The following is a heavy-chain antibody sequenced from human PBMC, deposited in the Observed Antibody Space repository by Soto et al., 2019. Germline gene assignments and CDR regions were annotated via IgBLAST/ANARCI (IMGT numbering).Heavy chain of an antibody. D-gene: IGHD6-19*01. Sequence: QVQLQESGPGLVTPSGTLSLTCAVSGGSISSSNWWSWVRQPPGKGLEWIGEIYHSGSPNYNPSLKSRVTIEVDKSKNQFSLKLSSVTAADTAVYYCASPGWQWLANIDAFDIWGQGTMVTVSS. CDR2: IYHSGSP. J-gene: IGHJ3*02. CDR1: GGSISSSNW. V-gene: IGHV4-4*02. CDR3: ASPGWQWLANIDAFDI.